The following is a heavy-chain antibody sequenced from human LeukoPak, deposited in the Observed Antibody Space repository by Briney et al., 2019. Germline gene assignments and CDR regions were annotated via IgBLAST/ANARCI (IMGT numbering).Heavy chain of an antibody. CDR1: GFKFEEYT. D-gene: IGHD6-19*01. V-gene: IGHV3-43*01. J-gene: IGHJ4*02. CDR3: AKGLGGTGWGYYFDY. CDR2: ITWDGGSA. Sequence: PGGSLRLSCEASGFKFEEYTMSWIRQAPGKGLEWVSLITWDGGSAIYADSVKGRFTTSRDNSKKSLFLQMDSLRTEDTAFYYCAKGLGGTGWGYYFDYWGQGTLVTVSS.